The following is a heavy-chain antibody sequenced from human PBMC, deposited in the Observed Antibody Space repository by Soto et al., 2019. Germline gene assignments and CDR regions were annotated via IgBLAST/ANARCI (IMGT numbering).Heavy chain of an antibody. CDR2: IYYSGRS. CDR1: GGSISSGGYY. J-gene: IGHJ6*02. CDR3: ARGGRRSPGMDV. Sequence: QVQLQESGPGLVKPSQTLSLTCTVSGGSISSGGYYWSWIRQHPGKGLEWIGYIYYSGRSYYNQSLKSRVIISVDTSKNQCSLKLSSVTAADTAVYYCARGGRRSPGMDVWGQGTTVSVSS. V-gene: IGHV4-31*03.